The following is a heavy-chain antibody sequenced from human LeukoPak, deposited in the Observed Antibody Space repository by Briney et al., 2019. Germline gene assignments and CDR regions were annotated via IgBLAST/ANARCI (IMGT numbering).Heavy chain of an antibody. CDR2: IYYSGST. J-gene: IGHJ3*02. V-gene: IGHV4-59*01. D-gene: IGHD6-19*01. CDR3: ARDHPVAAWLAFDI. CDR1: GGSISSYY. Sequence: SETLSLTCTVSGGSISSYYWSWIRQPPGKGLEWIGYIYYSGSTNYNPSLKSRVTIPVDTSKNQFSLKLSSVTAADTAVYYYARDHPVAAWLAFDIWGQGTMVTVSS.